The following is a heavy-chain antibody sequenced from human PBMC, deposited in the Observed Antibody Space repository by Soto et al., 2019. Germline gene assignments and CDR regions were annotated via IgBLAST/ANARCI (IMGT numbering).Heavy chain of an antibody. J-gene: IGHJ5*02. V-gene: IGHV1-3*01. CDR3: AREKGYCSSTSCYTGWFDP. CDR2: INAGNGNT. Sequence: QVQLVQSGAEVKKPGASVKVSCKASGYTFTSYAMHWVRQAPGQRLEWMGWINAGNGNTKYSQKFQRRVTITRDTSGSTAYMELSSLRSEDTAVYYCAREKGYCSSTSCYTGWFDPWGQGTLVTVSS. CDR1: GYTFTSYA. D-gene: IGHD2-2*02.